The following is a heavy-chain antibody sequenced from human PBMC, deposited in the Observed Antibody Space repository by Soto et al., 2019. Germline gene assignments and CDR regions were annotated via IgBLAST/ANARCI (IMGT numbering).Heavy chain of an antibody. D-gene: IGHD6-19*01. CDR1: GFTFSSYA. J-gene: IGHJ4*02. Sequence: GGSLRLSCAASGFTFSSYAMSWVRQGPGKGLEWVSGISGSGESTYYADSVKGRFTISRDNSKNTLYLQMNSLRAEDTAVYYCAKDYSSGSYYFDYWGQGALVTVSS. CDR2: ISGSGEST. CDR3: AKDYSSGSYYFDY. V-gene: IGHV3-23*01.